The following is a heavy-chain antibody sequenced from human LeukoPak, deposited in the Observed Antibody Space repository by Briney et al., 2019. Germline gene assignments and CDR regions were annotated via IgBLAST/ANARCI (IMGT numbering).Heavy chain of an antibody. CDR3: AKDQSSGWDY. D-gene: IGHD6-19*01. Sequence: PGGSLRLSCAASGFPFSNYWMSWVRQAPGKGLEWVSAISGSGGSTYYADSVKGRFTISRDNSKNTLYLQMNSLRAEDTAVYYCAKDQSSGWDYWGQGTLVTVSS. CDR1: GFPFSNYW. V-gene: IGHV3-23*01. J-gene: IGHJ4*02. CDR2: ISGSGGST.